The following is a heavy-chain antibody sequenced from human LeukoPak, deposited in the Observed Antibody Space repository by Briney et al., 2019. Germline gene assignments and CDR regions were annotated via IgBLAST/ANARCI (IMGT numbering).Heavy chain of an antibody. D-gene: IGHD2-2*02. V-gene: IGHV3-74*01. CDR1: GFIFSDYW. CDR3: ARSFCSSTSCYTGAY. Sequence: HRGGSLRLSCAPSGFIFSDYWFHWVRQTPGQGLVWVAAINRDGTGTSHADSVRGRFTVSRDNAKNTLYLQLNSLRAEDTAVYYCARSFCSSTSCYTGAYWGQGTLVTVSS. CDR2: INRDGTGT. J-gene: IGHJ4*02.